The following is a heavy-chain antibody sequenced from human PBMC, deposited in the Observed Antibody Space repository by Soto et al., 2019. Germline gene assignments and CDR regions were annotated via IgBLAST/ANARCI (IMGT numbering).Heavy chain of an antibody. CDR1: GGSISSGDYY. V-gene: IGHV4-30-4*01. J-gene: IGHJ5*02. CDR3: ARESFGRLREYNWFDP. Sequence: QVQLQESGPGLVKPSQTLSLTRTVSGGSISSGDYYWSWIRQPPGKGLEWIGYIYYSGSTYYNPSLKSRVTISVDTSKNQFSLKLSSVTAADTAVYYCARESFGRLREYNWFDPWGQGTLVTVSS. CDR2: IYYSGST. D-gene: IGHD4-17*01.